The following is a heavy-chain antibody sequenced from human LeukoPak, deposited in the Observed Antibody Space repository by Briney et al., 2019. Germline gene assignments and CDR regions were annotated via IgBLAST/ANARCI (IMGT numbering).Heavy chain of an antibody. CDR2: INHSGSTNYT. Sequence: PSETLSLTCAVYGGSFSGYYWSWIRQPPGKGLEWIGEINHSGSTNYTNYKSSLKSRVTISVDTSKNQFFLKLSSVTAADTAVYYCARRPVCSGGSCYLFDYWGQGTLVTVSS. CDR1: GGSFSGYY. J-gene: IGHJ4*02. V-gene: IGHV4-34*01. CDR3: ARRPVCSGGSCYLFDY. D-gene: IGHD2-15*01.